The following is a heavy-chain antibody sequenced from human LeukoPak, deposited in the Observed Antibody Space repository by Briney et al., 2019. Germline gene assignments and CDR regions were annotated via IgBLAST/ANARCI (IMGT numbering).Heavy chain of an antibody. CDR1: GFTFNSYG. CDR3: ARARTTRGFDY. CDR2: IWYDGSNK. J-gene: IGHJ4*02. V-gene: IGHV3-33*01. D-gene: IGHD4-17*01. Sequence: PGGSLRLSCAASGFTFNSYGIHWVRQAPAMGLEWVAFIWYDGSNKYYADSVKGRFTISRDNSKNTLYLQMNSLRAEDTAVYYCARARTTRGFDYWGQGTLVTVSS.